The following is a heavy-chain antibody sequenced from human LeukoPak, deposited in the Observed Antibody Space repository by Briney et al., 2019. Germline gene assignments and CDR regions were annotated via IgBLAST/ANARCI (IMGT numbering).Heavy chain of an antibody. J-gene: IGHJ4*02. D-gene: IGHD6-13*01. V-gene: IGHV1-2*02. CDR2: INPNSGGT. CDR1: GYTFTGYY. Sequence: ASVKVSCKASGYTFTGYYMQWVRQAPGQGLEWMGWINPNSGGTKYAQKFQGRVTMTRDTSISTAYMELSRLISDDTAVYYCARGTLIGSTWVLDYWGQGTLVTVSS. CDR3: ARGTLIGSTWVLDY.